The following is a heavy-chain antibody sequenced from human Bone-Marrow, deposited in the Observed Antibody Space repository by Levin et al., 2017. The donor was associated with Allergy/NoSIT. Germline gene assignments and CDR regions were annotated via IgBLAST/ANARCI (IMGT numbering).Heavy chain of an antibody. V-gene: IGHV3-11*01. CDR2: ISSSGSTI. J-gene: IGHJ4*02. CDR3: ATSYDFWSGYSPFDY. D-gene: IGHD3-3*01. Sequence: GESLKISCAASGFTFSDYYMSWIRQAPGKGLEWVSYISSSGSTIYYADSVKGRFTISRDNAKNSLYLQMNSLRAEDTAVYYCATSYDFWSGYSPFDYWGQGTLVTVSS. CDR1: GFTFSDYY.